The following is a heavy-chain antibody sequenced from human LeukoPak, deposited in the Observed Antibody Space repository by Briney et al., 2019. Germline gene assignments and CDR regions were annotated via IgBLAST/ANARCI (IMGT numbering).Heavy chain of an antibody. V-gene: IGHV4-4*07. CDR3: AGEGYYDSSGYTPPYYFDH. D-gene: IGHD3-22*01. CDR2: IYTSGST. CDR1: GGSISSYY. J-gene: IGHJ4*02. Sequence: PSETLSLTCTVSGGSISSYYWSWIRQPAGKGLEWIGRIYTSGSTNYNPSLKSRVTMSVDTSKNQFSLKLSSVTAADTAVYYCAGEGYYDSSGYTPPYYFDHWGQGTLVTVSS.